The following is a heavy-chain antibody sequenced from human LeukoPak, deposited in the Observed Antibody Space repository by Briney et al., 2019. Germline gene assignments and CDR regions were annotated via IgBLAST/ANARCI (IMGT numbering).Heavy chain of an antibody. CDR1: GDSVSSGGYY. CDR3: ARGGRGRNWFDP. Sequence: SETLSLTCTVSGDSVSSGGYYWNWLRQPPGKGLEWIGYYSVSTNYNLSLKSRVTISVDTSENQFSLKLTSVTAADTAVYYCARGGRGRNWFDPWGQGTLVTVSS. D-gene: IGHD3-10*01. J-gene: IGHJ5*02. CDR2: YSVST. V-gene: IGHV4-61*08.